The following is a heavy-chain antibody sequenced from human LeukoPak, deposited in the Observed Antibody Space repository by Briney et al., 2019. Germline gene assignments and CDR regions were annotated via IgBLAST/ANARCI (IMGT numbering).Heavy chain of an antibody. CDR1: GYTFTGYY. Sequence: ASVKVSCKASGYTFTGYYMRWVRQAPGQGLEWMGWINPNSGGTNYAQKFQGRVTMTRDTSISTAYMELSRLRSDDTAVYYCAREVPAAEYYFDYWGQGTLVTVSS. CDR3: AREVPAAEYYFDY. CDR2: INPNSGGT. D-gene: IGHD2-2*01. J-gene: IGHJ4*02. V-gene: IGHV1-2*02.